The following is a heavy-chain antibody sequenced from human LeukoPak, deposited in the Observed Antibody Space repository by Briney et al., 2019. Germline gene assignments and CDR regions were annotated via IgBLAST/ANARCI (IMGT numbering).Heavy chain of an antibody. V-gene: IGHV1-18*01. CDR2: ISAYNGNT. D-gene: IGHD2-2*01. J-gene: IGHJ6*03. CDR1: GYTFTSYG. CDR3: AREGGIVVVPAAMEVGDYYYYYMDV. Sequence: ASVKVSCRASGYTFTSYGISWVRQAPGQGLEWMGWISAYNGNTNYAQKLQGRVTMTTDTSTSTAYMELRSLRSDDTAVYYCAREGGIVVVPAAMEVGDYYYYYMDVWGKGTTVTVSS.